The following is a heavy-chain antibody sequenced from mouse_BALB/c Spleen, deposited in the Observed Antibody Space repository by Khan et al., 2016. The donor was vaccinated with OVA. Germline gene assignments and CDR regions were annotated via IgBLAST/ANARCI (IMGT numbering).Heavy chain of an antibody. V-gene: IGHV1-7*01. CDR2: IYPSTGYT. J-gene: IGHJ3*01. CDR3: ARRGKYGIFAY. Sequence: QMQLEESGAELAKPGASVKMSCKASGYTFTTYWMHWVKQRPGQGLEWIGYIYPSTGYTEYNQKFKDKATLTTDKSSSTAYMQLSSLTSEDSAVYSGARRGKYGIFAYWGQGTLVTVSA. CDR1: GYTFTTYW. D-gene: IGHD2-1*01.